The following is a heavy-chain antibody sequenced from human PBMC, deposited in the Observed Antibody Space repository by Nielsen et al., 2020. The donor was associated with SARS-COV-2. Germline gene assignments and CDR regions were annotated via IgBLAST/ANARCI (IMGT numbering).Heavy chain of an antibody. Sequence: GESLKISCEASGFTFSSYAMSWVRQAPGKGLEWVSSISGSGSVGGTFYADSVKGRFTISRDNDKNSLYLQMNSLRDEDTAVYYCLRGLVDYWGQGTLVTVSS. CDR1: GFTFSSYA. V-gene: IGHV3-23*01. D-gene: IGHD3/OR15-3a*01. J-gene: IGHJ4*02. CDR3: LRGLVDY. CDR2: ISGSGSVGGT.